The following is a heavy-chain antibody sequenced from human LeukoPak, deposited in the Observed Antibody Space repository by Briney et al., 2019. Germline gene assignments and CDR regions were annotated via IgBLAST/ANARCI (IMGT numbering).Heavy chain of an antibody. V-gene: IGHV3-30*01. D-gene: IGHD3-22*01. CDR1: GFTFSSYA. CDR3: ARDSYDSSGYYYAGDY. Sequence: GGSLRLSCAASGFTFSSYAMHWVRQAPGRGLEWVAVISYDGSNKYYADSVKGRFTISRDNSKNTLYLQMNSLRAEDTAVHYCARDSYDSSGYYYAGDYWGQGTLVTVSS. CDR2: ISYDGSNK. J-gene: IGHJ4*02.